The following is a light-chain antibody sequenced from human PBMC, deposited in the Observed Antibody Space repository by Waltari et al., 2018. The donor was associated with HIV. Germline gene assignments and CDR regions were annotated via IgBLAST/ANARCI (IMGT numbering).Light chain of an antibody. J-gene: IGKJ1*01. CDR3: QQSFNNPRA. CDR2: TTS. CDR1: QSINTY. V-gene: IGKV1-39*01. Sequence: DIQMTQSPSSLSASVGDRVTISCRASQSINTYLNWYQQKPGEPPKLLIYTTSTLQSGVPSRFSGSGSGTDFTLTISSLQPEDFATYYCQQSFNNPRAFGQGTKVEI.